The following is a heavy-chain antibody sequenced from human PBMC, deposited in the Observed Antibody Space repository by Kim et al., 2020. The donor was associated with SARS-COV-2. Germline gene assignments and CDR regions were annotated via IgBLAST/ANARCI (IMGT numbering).Heavy chain of an antibody. D-gene: IGHD3-22*01. Sequence: ASVKVSCKSSGYTFTTYPMHWVRQAPGQRLEWMVWINGGNGNTKYSQNFQARVTISRDTSASTAYMELSSLRSEDTAVYYCARGKGFYDTSGYFYGYFDYWGQGTLVTVSS. CDR3: ARGKGFYDTSGYFYGYFDY. J-gene: IGHJ4*02. CDR1: GYTFTTYP. CDR2: INGGNGNT. V-gene: IGHV1-3*01.